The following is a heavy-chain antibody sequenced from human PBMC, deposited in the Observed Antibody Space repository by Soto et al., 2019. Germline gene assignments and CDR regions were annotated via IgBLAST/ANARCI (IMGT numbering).Heavy chain of an antibody. V-gene: IGHV2-5*02. D-gene: IGHD3-16*01. J-gene: IGHJ5*02. Sequence: SGPTLVKPTQTLTLTCTFSGFSLSTSGVGVGWIRQPPGKALEWLALIYWDDDKRYSPSLKSRLTITKDTSKNQVVLTMSNMDPVDTATYYCAHSSRQMPTYYDYIWGSFRPAPNWFDPWGQGTLVTVSS. CDR1: GFSLSTSGVG. CDR2: IYWDDDK. CDR3: AHSSRQMPTYYDYIWGSFRPAPNWFDP.